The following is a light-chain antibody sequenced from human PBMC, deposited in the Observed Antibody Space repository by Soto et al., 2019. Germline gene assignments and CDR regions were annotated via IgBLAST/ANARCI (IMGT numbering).Light chain of an antibody. Sequence: EIVMTQSPATLSVSSGERATLSCRASQSISSNLAWYQQKPGQAPRLLIYGASTRATGIPATFSGSGSGTEFTLTISSLQSEDFAVYYCQQYNNWPFTFGPGTKVDIK. CDR2: GAS. CDR3: QQYNNWPFT. CDR1: QSISSN. J-gene: IGKJ3*01. V-gene: IGKV3-15*01.